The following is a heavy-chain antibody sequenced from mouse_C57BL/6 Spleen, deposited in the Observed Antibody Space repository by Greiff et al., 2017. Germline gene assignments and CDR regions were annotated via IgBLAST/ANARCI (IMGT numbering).Heavy chain of an antibody. CDR2: ISNGGGST. Sequence: EVMLVESGGGLVQPGGSLKLSCAASGFTFSDYYMYWVRQTPEKRLEWVAYISNGGGSTYYPDTVKGRFTISRDNAKNTLYLQMSRLKSEDTAMYYCARQGYYGHHWYFDVWGTGTTVTVSS. CDR3: ARQGYYGHHWYFDV. CDR1: GFTFSDYY. V-gene: IGHV5-12*01. D-gene: IGHD1-1*01. J-gene: IGHJ1*03.